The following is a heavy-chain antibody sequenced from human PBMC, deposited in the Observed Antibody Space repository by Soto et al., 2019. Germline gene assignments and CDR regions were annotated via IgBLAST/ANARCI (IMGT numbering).Heavy chain of an antibody. CDR1: GFTFSSYA. CDR3: AKDRGRPIVVVPAALVPTVDP. D-gene: IGHD2-2*01. V-gene: IGHV3-23*01. Sequence: GGSLRLSCAASGFTFSSYAMSWVRQAPGKGLEWVSAISGSGGSTYYADSVKGRFTISRDNSKNTLYLQMNSLRAEDTAAYYCAKDRGRPIVVVPAALVPTVDPWGQGTLVTVSS. J-gene: IGHJ5*02. CDR2: ISGSGGST.